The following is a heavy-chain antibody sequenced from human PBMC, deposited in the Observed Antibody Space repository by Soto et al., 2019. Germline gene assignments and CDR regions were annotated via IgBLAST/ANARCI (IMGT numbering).Heavy chain of an antibody. J-gene: IGHJ6*02. CDR2: IIPILGIA. Sequence: ASVKVSCKASGGTFSSYTISWVRQAPGQGLEWMGRIIPILGIANYAQKLQGRVTITADKSTSTAYMELSSLRSEDTAVYYCARDLAAAGKEYYYYGMDVWGQGTTVTVSS. D-gene: IGHD6-13*01. CDR3: ARDLAAAGKEYYYYGMDV. CDR1: GGTFSSYT. V-gene: IGHV1-69*04.